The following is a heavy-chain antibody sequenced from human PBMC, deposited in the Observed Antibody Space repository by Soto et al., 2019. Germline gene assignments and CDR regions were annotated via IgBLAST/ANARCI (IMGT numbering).Heavy chain of an antibody. CDR3: ARGYCSSTSCHYYFDY. CDR2: INGGNGDT. CDR1: GYTFTGYA. D-gene: IGHD2-2*01. V-gene: IGHV1-3*01. J-gene: IGHJ4*02. Sequence: ASVKVSCKASGYTFTGYAIHWMRQAPGQRLEWMGWINGGNGDTKYSQKFQGRVTITRDTSASTAYMELTSLGSEDTALYHCARGYCSSTSCHYYFDYWGQGTPVTVSS.